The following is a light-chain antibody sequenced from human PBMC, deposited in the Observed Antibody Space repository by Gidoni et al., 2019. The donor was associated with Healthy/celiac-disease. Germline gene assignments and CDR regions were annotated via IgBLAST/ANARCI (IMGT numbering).Light chain of an antibody. Sequence: QSALTQPASVSGSPGQSITISCTGTSSDVGGYNYVSWYQQHPGKAPKLMIYDVRNRPSGVSNRVSGSKSGNTASLTISGLQAEDEADYYCSSYTSSSTSVFGTGTKVTVL. J-gene: IGLJ1*01. CDR1: SSDVGGYNY. CDR3: SSYTSSSTSV. CDR2: DVR. V-gene: IGLV2-14*01.